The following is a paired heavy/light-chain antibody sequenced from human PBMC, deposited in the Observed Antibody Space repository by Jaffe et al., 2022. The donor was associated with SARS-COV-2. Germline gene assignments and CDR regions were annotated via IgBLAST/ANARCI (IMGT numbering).Light chain of an antibody. J-gene: IGLJ2*01. CDR1: SNDVGAYKF. CDR2: DVS. Sequence: QSALAQPASVSGSPGQSITMSCTGTSNDVGAYKFVSWYQQHPGRAPKLMTYDVSDRPSGVSSRFSGSKSGNTASLTISGLQAEDEATYYCSSYTGNNIVIFGGGTQLTVL. CDR3: SSYTGNNIVI. V-gene: IGLV2-14*03.
Heavy chain of an antibody. CDR3: ARGPRNGVDGTHFDY. D-gene: IGHD6-19*01. CDR2: VSGAGVTT. CDR1: GFTLSDYN. Sequence: VQLVESGGGLVQAGGSLRLSCGASGFTLSDYNMNWVRQTPGKGLEWLSYVSGAGVTTSHAESVRGRFTISRDNAKSSLYLQMNDLRAEDTAVYYCARGPRNGVDGTHFDYWGQGTLVSVSS. V-gene: IGHV3-48*01. J-gene: IGHJ4*02.